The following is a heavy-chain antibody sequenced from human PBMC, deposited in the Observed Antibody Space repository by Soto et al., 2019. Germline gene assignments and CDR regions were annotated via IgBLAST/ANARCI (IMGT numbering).Heavy chain of an antibody. Sequence: GESLKISCKGSGYSFTSYWIGWVRQMPGKGLEWMGIIYPGDSDTRHSPSFQGQVTISADKSISTAYLQWSSLKASDTAMYYCARYQGSGDGYNWRPDAFDIWGQGTMVTVSS. D-gene: IGHD5-12*01. CDR3: ARYQGSGDGYNWRPDAFDI. CDR1: GYSFTSYW. V-gene: IGHV5-51*01. CDR2: IYPGDSDT. J-gene: IGHJ3*02.